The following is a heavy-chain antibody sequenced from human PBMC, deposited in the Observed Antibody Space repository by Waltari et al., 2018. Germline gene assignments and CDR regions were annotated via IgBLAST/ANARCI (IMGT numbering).Heavy chain of an antibody. D-gene: IGHD6-19*01. CDR1: GFTFMAHS. CDR3: ATGGTQWNSFDY. J-gene: IGHJ4*02. Sequence: EVQLVESGGGLVQPGGSLRLSCAASGFTFMAHSLNWVRQAPGKGLEWVSHIGITGSPIYYADSVRGRFTMSRDTPKNSLYLQLNSLRAEDTAVYYCATGGTQWNSFDYWGQGALVTVSS. CDR2: IGITGSPI. V-gene: IGHV3-48*01.